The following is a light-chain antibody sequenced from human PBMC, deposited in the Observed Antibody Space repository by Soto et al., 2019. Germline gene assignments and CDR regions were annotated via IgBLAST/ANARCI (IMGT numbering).Light chain of an antibody. J-gene: IGKJ1*01. CDR3: QQYTSFSWT. V-gene: IGKV1-5*03. CDR2: KSS. CDR1: QSISHW. Sequence: DIQVTQSPSILSASVGDRFTITCRASQSISHWLAWYQQKPGKAPKLLIYKSSTLQSGVPSRFSGSRSGTEFTLTVSSLQTDDFATYYCQQYTSFSWTFGQGTKVDIK.